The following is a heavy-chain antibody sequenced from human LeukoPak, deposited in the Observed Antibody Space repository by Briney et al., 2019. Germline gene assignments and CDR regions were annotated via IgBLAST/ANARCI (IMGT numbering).Heavy chain of an antibody. CDR2: INHSGST. CDR1: GGSFSGYY. D-gene: IGHD3-3*01. Sequence: PSETLSLTCAVYGGSFSGYYWSWIRQPPGKGLEWIGEINHSGSTNYNPSPKSRVTISVGASKNHFSLKLSSVTAADTAVYYCAREVRFLERRNYYFDYWGQGTLVTVSS. J-gene: IGHJ4*02. V-gene: IGHV4-34*01. CDR3: AREVRFLERRNYYFDY.